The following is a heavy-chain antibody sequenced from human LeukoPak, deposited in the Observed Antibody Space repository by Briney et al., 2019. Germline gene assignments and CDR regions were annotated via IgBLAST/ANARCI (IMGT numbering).Heavy chain of an antibody. J-gene: IGHJ4*02. CDR1: GFTFSDYY. Sequence: GGSLRLSCAASGFTFSDYYMSWIRQAPGKGLEWVSYISSSGSTIYYADSVKGRFTISRDNAKNSLYLQMNSLRAEGTAVYYCAREPNYYDSSDSDYWGQGTLVPVSS. CDR2: ISSSGSTI. V-gene: IGHV3-11*01. D-gene: IGHD3-22*01. CDR3: AREPNYYDSSDSDY.